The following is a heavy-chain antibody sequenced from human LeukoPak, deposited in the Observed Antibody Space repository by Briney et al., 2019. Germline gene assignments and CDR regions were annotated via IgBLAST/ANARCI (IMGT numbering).Heavy chain of an antibody. CDR1: GFTFNNYA. Sequence: GGSLGLSCAASGFTFNNYAMSWVRQAPGKGLEWFSAISSSGRSTWNADSVEGRFTISRDNSKNTLYLQMNSLRAEDTATYYCAKDHSDCRGRDCFLHQDWGQGTLVTVSS. V-gene: IGHV3-23*01. D-gene: IGHD3/OR15-3a*01. CDR2: ISSSGRST. J-gene: IGHJ4*02. CDR3: AKDHSDCRGRDCFLHQD.